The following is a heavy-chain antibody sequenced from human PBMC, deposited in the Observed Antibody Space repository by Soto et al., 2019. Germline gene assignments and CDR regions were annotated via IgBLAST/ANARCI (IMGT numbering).Heavy chain of an antibody. CDR1: GFSVSGNY. CDR3: AGPRGFYYGFDY. Sequence: GESLKISCTPSGFSVSGNYMGWARQASGKGVEWVSVVYSAGMTYDAGSVKGRFTTSRDFSKNTLSVEMQSLRGKNTAVYFCAGPRGFYYGFDYWGQGTQVTVSS. V-gene: IGHV3-53*01. J-gene: IGHJ4*02. D-gene: IGHD3-3*01. CDR2: VYSAGMT.